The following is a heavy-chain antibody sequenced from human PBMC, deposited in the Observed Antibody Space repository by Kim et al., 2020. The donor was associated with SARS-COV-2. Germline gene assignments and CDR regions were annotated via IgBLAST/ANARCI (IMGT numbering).Heavy chain of an antibody. V-gene: IGHV3-7*03. Sequence: YYVDSVKGRFTMSRDNAKNSLYLEMNSLRPEDTALYYGASLDSAQVPGVFWGQGTLVTVSS. CDR3: ASLDSAQVPGVF. J-gene: IGHJ4*02. D-gene: IGHD3-10*01.